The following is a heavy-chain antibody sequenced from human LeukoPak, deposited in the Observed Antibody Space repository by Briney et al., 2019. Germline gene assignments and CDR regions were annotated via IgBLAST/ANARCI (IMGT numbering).Heavy chain of an antibody. J-gene: IGHJ6*02. D-gene: IGHD3-3*01. CDR1: GFTFSSYA. CDR3: AKDAYDFWSGYHEEYGMDV. Sequence: GSLRLSCAASGFTFSSYAMSWVRQAPGKGLEWVSAISGSGGSTYYADSVKGRFTISRDNSKNTLYLQMNSLRAEDTAVYYCAKDAYDFWSGYHEEYGMDVWGQGTTVTVPS. CDR2: ISGSGGST. V-gene: IGHV3-23*01.